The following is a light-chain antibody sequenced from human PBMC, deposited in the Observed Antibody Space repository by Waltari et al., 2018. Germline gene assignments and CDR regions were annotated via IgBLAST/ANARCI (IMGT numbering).Light chain of an antibody. Sequence: DIVMTQSPLSLPVTPGEPASLSSRSSQSLLHSNGYNYSDWYLQKPGQSQQLLIYLGSNRASGGPDRFSGSGSGTDLTLKISSVEAEDVGVYYCMQALQTPLTFGGGTKVEIK. CDR2: LGS. V-gene: IGKV2-28*01. CDR3: MQALQTPLT. J-gene: IGKJ4*01. CDR1: QSLLHSNGYNY.